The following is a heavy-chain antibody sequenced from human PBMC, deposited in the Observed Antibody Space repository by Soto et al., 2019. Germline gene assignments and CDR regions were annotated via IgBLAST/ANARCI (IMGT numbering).Heavy chain of an antibody. J-gene: IGHJ6*03. CDR1: GFTFSSYA. D-gene: IGHD4-4*01. CDR3: ARGATTLFYYYYYMDV. V-gene: IGHV3-33*01. Sequence: GGSLRLSCAASGFTFSSYAIHWVRQTPGKGLEWVAVIWYDGSNKYYTDSVKGRFTISRDNSKSTLYLQMNSLRAEDTAVYYCARGATTLFYYYYYMDVWGKGTTVTVSS. CDR2: IWYDGSNK.